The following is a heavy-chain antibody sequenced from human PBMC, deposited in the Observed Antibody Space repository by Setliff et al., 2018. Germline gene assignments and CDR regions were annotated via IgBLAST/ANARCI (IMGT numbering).Heavy chain of an antibody. CDR3: TVYNTGSSKDHY. CDR1: GGSVSSDSYY. J-gene: IGHJ4*02. V-gene: IGHV4-61*09. Sequence: PSETLSLTCAVYGGSVSSDSYYWSWIRQPAGKGLEWIGHIYTSGITNSNPSLKSRVTISVDTSKSQFSLKLSSVTAADTALYYCTVYNTGSSKDHYWGQGTPVTVSS. CDR2: IYTSGIT. D-gene: IGHD2-8*02.